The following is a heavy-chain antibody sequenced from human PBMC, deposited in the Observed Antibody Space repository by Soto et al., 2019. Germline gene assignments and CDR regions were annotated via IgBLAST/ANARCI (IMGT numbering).Heavy chain of an antibody. CDR1: GYTFTSYG. CDR3: ARDRKNSNWPNFDS. CDR2: VLPFLDVT. Sequence: ASVKVSCKASGYTFTSYGISWVRQAPGQGLVWMGRVLPFLDVTTYSQRFRGRVTITADRSTTTAYMELSSLTFEDTAVYYCARDRKNSNWPNFDSWGPGTLVTSPQ. D-gene: IGHD6-13*01. V-gene: IGHV1-69*04. J-gene: IGHJ4*02.